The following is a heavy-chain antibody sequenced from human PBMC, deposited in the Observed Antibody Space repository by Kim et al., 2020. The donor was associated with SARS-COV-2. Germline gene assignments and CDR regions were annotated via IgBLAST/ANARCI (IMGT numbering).Heavy chain of an antibody. CDR2: IYYSGST. J-gene: IGHJ3*02. CDR1: GGSISSSSYY. Sequence: SETLSLTCTVSGGSISSSSYYWGWIRQPPGKGLEWIGSIYYSGSTYYNPSLKSRVTISVDTSKNQFSLKLSSVTAADTAVYYCARVTPGGAFDIWGQGTMVTVSS. D-gene: IGHD3-16*01. CDR3: ARVTPGGAFDI. V-gene: IGHV4-39*07.